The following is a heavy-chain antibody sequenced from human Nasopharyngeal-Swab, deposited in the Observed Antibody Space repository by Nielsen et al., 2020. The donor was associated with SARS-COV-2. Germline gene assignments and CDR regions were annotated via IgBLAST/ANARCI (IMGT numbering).Heavy chain of an antibody. J-gene: IGHJ6*02. D-gene: IGHD3-10*01. Sequence: GESLKISCAASGFTFSSYSMNWVRQAPGKGPEWVSYISSSSSTIYYADSVKGRFTISRDNAKNSLYLQMNSLRDEDTAVYYCAREDTVRITMVRGTRYYGIDVWGQGTTVIVSS. CDR1: GFTFSSYS. CDR2: ISSSSSTI. V-gene: IGHV3-48*02. CDR3: AREDTVRITMVRGTRYYGIDV.